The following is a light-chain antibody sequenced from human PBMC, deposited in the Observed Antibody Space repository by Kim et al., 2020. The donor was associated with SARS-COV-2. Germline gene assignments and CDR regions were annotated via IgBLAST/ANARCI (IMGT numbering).Light chain of an antibody. CDR2: AAS. Sequence: ASTGDRVTITCRASQGIISYLAWYQQKPGKAPKLLIYAASTVQSGVPSRFSGSGSGTEFTLTISCLQSEDFATYYCQQYYSYPYTFGQGTKLEI. V-gene: IGKV1-8*01. CDR1: QGIISY. J-gene: IGKJ2*01. CDR3: QQYYSYPYT.